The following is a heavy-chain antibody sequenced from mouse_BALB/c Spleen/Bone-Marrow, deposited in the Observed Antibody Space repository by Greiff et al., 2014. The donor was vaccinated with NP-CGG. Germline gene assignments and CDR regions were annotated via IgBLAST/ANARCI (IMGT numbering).Heavy chain of an antibody. CDR1: GYTFTDYN. J-gene: IGHJ3*01. D-gene: IGHD2-3*01. CDR3: ARGWLLSWFAY. Sequence: EVQLVESGPGLVKPGASVKISCKASGYTFTDYNMHWVKQSHGRSLEWIGYIYPYNGGTGYNQKFKSKATLTVDNSSSTAYMELRSLTSEDSAVYYCARGWLLSWFAYWGQGTLVTVSA. CDR2: IYPYNGGT. V-gene: IGHV1S29*02.